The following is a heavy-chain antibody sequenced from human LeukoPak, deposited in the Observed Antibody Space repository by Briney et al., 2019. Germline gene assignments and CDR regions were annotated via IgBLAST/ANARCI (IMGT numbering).Heavy chain of an antibody. V-gene: IGHV1-69*13. Sequence: ASVKVSCKASGGTFSSYAISWVRQAPGQGLEWMGGIIPIFGTANYAQKFQGRVTITADESTSTAYMELSSLRSEDTTVYYCARGGRGSSWYYTLFDYWGQGTLVTVSS. J-gene: IGHJ4*02. D-gene: IGHD6-13*01. CDR2: IIPIFGTA. CDR1: GGTFSSYA. CDR3: ARGGRGSSWYYTLFDY.